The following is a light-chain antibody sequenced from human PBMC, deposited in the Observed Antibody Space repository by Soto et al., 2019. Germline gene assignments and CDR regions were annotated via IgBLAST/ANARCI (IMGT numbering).Light chain of an antibody. CDR3: QSYDSSLSGVV. V-gene: IGLV1-40*01. J-gene: IGLJ2*01. Sequence: QSVLTQPPSVSGAPGQRVTISCTGSSSNIGAGYDVHWYQQLPGTAPKLLIYGNSNRPSGVPDRFSGSKSGTSAALAITGLQAEDEADYFCQSYDSSLSGVVLGGGTKLTV. CDR1: SSNIGAGYD. CDR2: GNS.